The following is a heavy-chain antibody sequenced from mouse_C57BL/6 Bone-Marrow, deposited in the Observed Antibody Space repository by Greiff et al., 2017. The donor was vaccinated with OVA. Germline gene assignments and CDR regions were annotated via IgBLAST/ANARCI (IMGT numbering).Heavy chain of an antibody. D-gene: IGHD1-1*01. CDR1: GYTFTSYW. V-gene: IGHV1-69*01. J-gene: IGHJ4*01. CDR2: IDPSDSYT. Sequence: QVQLQQPGAELVMPGASVKLSCKASGYTFTSYWMHWVKQRPGQGLEWIGEIDPSDSYTNYNQKFKGKSTLTVDKSSSTAYMQLSSLTSEDSAVYYCARPLLITTAHYYAMDYWGQGTSVTVSS. CDR3: ARPLLITTAHYYAMDY.